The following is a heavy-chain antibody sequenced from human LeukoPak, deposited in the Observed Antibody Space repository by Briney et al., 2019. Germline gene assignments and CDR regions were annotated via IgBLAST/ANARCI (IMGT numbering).Heavy chain of an antibody. Sequence: GGSLRLSCAASGFTFSSYAMSWVRQAPGKGLEWVSAISGSGGSTYYADSVKGRFTISRDNSKNTLYLQMNSLRAEDTAVYYCAKDWDIVVVPADAFDIRGQGTMVTVSP. CDR1: GFTFSSYA. CDR3: AKDWDIVVVPADAFDI. J-gene: IGHJ3*02. V-gene: IGHV3-23*01. CDR2: ISGSGGST. D-gene: IGHD2-2*01.